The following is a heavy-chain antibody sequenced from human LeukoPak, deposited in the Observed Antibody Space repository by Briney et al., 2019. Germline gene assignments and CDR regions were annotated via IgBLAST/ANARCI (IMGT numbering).Heavy chain of an antibody. CDR2: IATIGTVI. J-gene: IGHJ4*02. CDR1: GFSLGDYY. D-gene: IGHD3-10*01. Sequence: GGSLRLSCVASGFSLGDYYMSWIRQAPGKGLEGISYIATIGTVIYYADSVKGRFTVSRDNAKNSLYLQMNSLRVEDTAVYYCARDLQGWSGILDYWGQGMLVTVSS. V-gene: IGHV3-11*04. CDR3: ARDLQGWSGILDY.